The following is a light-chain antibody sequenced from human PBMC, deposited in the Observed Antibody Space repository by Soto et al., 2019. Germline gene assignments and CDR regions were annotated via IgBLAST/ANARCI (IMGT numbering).Light chain of an antibody. CDR2: CAS. V-gene: IGKV3-20*01. CDR1: QSVSSR. CDR3: LQYGSSTIT. J-gene: IGKJ5*01. Sequence: EIVLTQSPGTLSLSQGERATLXXRASQSVSSRLAGSQQKPGQAPRXLRSCASSRATGSPDRFSGSGSATEFTLTISRLEPAAFALYECLQYGSSTITFGQGTRLE.